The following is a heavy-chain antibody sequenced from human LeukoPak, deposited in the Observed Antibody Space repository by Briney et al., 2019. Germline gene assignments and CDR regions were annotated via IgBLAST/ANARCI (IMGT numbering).Heavy chain of an antibody. V-gene: IGHV1-69*04. CDR3: ARNWGGYRSWRELAL. Sequence: ASVKVSCKASGGTFSGYAISWVRQAPGQGLEWMGRIIPILGIANYAQKFQGRVTITADKSTSTAYMELSSLRSEDTAVYYCARNWGGYRSWRELALWGQGTLVTVSS. D-gene: IGHD6-19*01. CDR2: IIPILGIA. J-gene: IGHJ4*02. CDR1: GGTFSGYA.